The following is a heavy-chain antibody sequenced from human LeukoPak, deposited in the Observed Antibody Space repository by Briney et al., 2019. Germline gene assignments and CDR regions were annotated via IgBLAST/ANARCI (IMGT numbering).Heavy chain of an antibody. V-gene: IGHV3-21*01. CDR1: GFTFSSYS. Sequence: GGSLRLSCAASGFTFSSYSMNWVRQAPGKGLEWVSSISSSSSYIYYADSVKGRFTTSRDNAKNSLYLQMNSLRAEDTAVYYCASEDSSGYSPSHYYMDVWGKGTTVTVSS. CDR2: ISSSSSYI. D-gene: IGHD3-22*01. CDR3: ASEDSSGYSPSHYYMDV. J-gene: IGHJ6*03.